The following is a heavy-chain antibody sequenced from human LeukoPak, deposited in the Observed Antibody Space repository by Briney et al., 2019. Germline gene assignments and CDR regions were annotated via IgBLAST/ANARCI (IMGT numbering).Heavy chain of an antibody. CDR3: AREAYCGGPSCFAVQYMDV. CDR1: GSGFTFSEFW. Sequence: PRGSLRPSCVASGSGFTFSEFWMGWVRQAPGERLEWVANIKGDGSETYYVDSVKGRFTISRDNVKNSVYLQMNSLRADDTSLYRCAREAYCGGPSCFAVQYMDVWGKG. V-gene: IGHV3-7*01. J-gene: IGHJ6*03. CDR2: IKGDGSET. D-gene: IGHD2-21*01.